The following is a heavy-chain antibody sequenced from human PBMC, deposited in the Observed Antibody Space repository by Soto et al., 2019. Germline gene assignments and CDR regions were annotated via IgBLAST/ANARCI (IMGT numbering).Heavy chain of an antibody. Sequence: GGSRRLSCAASGSISTTTPLSWVRQAPGKGLEWVSTISGRGTNTYYADSVKGRFIISRDNLKNTVNLQMNGLGVEDTAIYYCATSFRYFDNWGQGTRVTVSS. J-gene: IGHJ4*02. V-gene: IGHV3-23*01. CDR3: ATSFRYFDN. CDR1: GSISTTTP. CDR2: ISGRGTNT.